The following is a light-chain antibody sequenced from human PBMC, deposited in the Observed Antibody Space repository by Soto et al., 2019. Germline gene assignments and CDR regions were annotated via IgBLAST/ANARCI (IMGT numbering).Light chain of an antibody. CDR1: HSVTSN. CDR2: GAS. CDR3: QQYNDWPET. J-gene: IGKJ1*01. Sequence: EIVMTQSPATLSVSPGERATLSCRASHSVTSNLAWYQQKPGQAPRLLIYGASTRATGIPATFSGSGSGTEFTLTISSLQSEDFAVYYCQQYNDWPETFGQGTKVDIK. V-gene: IGKV3-15*01.